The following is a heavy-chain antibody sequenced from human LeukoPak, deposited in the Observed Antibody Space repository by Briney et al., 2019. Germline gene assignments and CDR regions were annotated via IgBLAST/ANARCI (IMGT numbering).Heavy chain of an antibody. CDR3: AKDRDYDFWSGYLIFDY. J-gene: IGHJ4*02. D-gene: IGHD3-3*01. CDR2: ISYDGSNK. CDR1: GFTFSSYA. V-gene: IGHV3-30-3*01. Sequence: PGGSLRLSCAASGFTFSSYAMHWVRQAPGKGLEWVAVISYDGSNKYYADSVKGRFTISRDNSKNTLYLQMNSLRAEDTAVYYCAKDRDYDFWSGYLIFDYWGQGTLVTVSS.